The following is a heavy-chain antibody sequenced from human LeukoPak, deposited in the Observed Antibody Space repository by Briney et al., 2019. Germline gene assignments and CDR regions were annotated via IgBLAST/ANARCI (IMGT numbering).Heavy chain of an antibody. CDR2: INPSGGGT. V-gene: IGHV1-46*01. Sequence: ASVKVSCKASGYTFTSRYVYWVRQAPGQGLEWMGKINPSGGGTDYAQKFQGRVTMTRDTSTSTVYMELSSLRSEDTAVYYCARDQGVTMVRGIMSPSAADYWGQGTLVTVSS. CDR1: GYTFTSRY. J-gene: IGHJ4*02. CDR3: ARDQGVTMVRGIMSPSAADY. D-gene: IGHD3-10*01.